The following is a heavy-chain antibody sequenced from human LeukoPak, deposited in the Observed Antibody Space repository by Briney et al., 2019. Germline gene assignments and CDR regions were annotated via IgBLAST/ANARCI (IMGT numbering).Heavy chain of an antibody. CDR3: AVIAAAGPYYFDY. J-gene: IGHJ4*02. CDR2: ISSNGGST. V-gene: IGHV3-64*01. D-gene: IGHD6-13*01. CDR1: GFTFSSYA. Sequence: GSLRLSCAASGFTFSSYAMHWVRQAPGKGLEYVSAISSNGGSTYYANSVKGRFTISRDNSKNTLYLQMGSLRAEDMAVYYCAVIAAAGPYYFDYWGQGTLVTVSS.